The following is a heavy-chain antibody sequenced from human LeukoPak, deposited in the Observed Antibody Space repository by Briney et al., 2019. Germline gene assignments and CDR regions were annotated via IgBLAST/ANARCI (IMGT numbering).Heavy chain of an antibody. Sequence: PSETLSLTCTVSGGSISNDYWSWIRQPPGKGLEWIGYIYYTGSTNYNPSLKSRVTMSVDTSKNQFSLKLTSVTAADTAVYYCAREYSSHQNFDQWGQGTPVTVSS. CDR3: AREYSSHQNFDQ. CDR1: GGSISNDY. J-gene: IGHJ4*02. V-gene: IGHV4-59*01. D-gene: IGHD6-13*01. CDR2: IYYTGST.